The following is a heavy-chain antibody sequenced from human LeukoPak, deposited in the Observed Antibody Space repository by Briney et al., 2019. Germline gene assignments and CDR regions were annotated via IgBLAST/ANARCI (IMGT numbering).Heavy chain of an antibody. CDR2: ICDSGRTI. CDR3: ARDRLGDYDHSGYYDK. D-gene: IGHD3-22*01. Sequence: GGSLRLSCAASGFTFSDYYMSWIRQAPGEGLEWVSYICDSGRTIYYADSVKGRFTISRDNAKNSVYLQMNNLVAEDTAVYYCARDRLGDYDHSGYYDKWGQGTLVTVSS. J-gene: IGHJ4*02. V-gene: IGHV3-11*01. CDR1: GFTFSDYY.